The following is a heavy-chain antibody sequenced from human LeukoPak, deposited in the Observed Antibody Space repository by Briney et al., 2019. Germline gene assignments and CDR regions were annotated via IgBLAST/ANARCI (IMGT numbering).Heavy chain of an antibody. Sequence: PGGSLRLSCAASGFTFSNYSMNWVRQAPGKGLEWVSYISSSSSTIYYTDPVKGRFTISRDSSKNMLFLQMNSLRADDTALCYCAKTRWSGTYYFDSWGQGTLVTVSS. CDR1: GFTFSNYS. CDR2: ISSSSSTI. CDR3: AKTRWSGTYYFDS. V-gene: IGHV3-48*01. D-gene: IGHD3-3*01. J-gene: IGHJ4*02.